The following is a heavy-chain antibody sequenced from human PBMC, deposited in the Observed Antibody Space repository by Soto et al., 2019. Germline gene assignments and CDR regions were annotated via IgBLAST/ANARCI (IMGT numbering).Heavy chain of an antibody. D-gene: IGHD3-9*01. J-gene: IGHJ5*02. V-gene: IGHV3-21*01. Sequence: EVRLVESGGGLVKPGGSLRLSCAASGFTFSSYTMNWVRQAPGKGLECVSSIRSSSTSVYYADSVKGRFTISRDNAKNSLYLQMNSLRAEDTAVYYCASGPYFEILTGYFDPWGQGTLVTVSS. CDR2: IRSSSTSV. CDR1: GFTFSSYT. CDR3: ASGPYFEILTGYFDP.